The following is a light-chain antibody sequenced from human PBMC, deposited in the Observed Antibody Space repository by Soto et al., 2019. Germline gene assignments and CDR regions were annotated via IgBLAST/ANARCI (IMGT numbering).Light chain of an antibody. CDR3: QHFNSYPWT. Sequence: DIQMTQCPSTLSASIGDRVTITCRASQSISSWLAWYQQKPGKAPKLLINKASSLESGVPSRFSGSGSGTEFTLTSSSLQPDDFATYYCQHFNSYPWTFGQGTKVDIK. V-gene: IGKV1-5*03. CDR2: KAS. CDR1: QSISSW. J-gene: IGKJ1*01.